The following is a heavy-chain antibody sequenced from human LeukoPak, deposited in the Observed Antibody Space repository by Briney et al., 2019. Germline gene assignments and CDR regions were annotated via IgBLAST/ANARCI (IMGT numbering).Heavy chain of an antibody. CDR2: ISGRGDSA. J-gene: IGHJ3*02. V-gene: IGHV3-23*01. D-gene: IGHD6-19*01. Sequence: PGGSLTLSCAVSGLNFKFYAMSWVRQAPGKGLEWVSGISGRGDSADYADSVKGRFTISRDNSKNTLYLQMNSLRAEDTAVYYCAKVYSSFSVVAFDIWGQGTMVTVSS. CDR1: GLNFKFYA. CDR3: AKVYSSFSVVAFDI.